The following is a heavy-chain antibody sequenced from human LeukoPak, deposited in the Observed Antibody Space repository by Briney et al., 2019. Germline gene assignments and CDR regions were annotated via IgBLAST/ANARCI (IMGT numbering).Heavy chain of an antibody. CDR3: ARDDSIAALGRWFQH. CDR2: ISSSGSTI. CDR1: GFTFSDYY. J-gene: IGHJ1*01. Sequence: TGGSLRLSCAASGFTFSDYYMSWIRQAPGKGLEWVSYISSSGSTIYYADSVKGRFTISRDNAKNSLYLQMNSLRAEDTAVYYCARDDSIAALGRWFQHWGQGTLVTVSS. D-gene: IGHD6-6*01. V-gene: IGHV3-11*04.